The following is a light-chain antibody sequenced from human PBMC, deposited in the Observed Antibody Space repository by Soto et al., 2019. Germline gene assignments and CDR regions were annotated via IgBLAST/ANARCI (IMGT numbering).Light chain of an antibody. Sequence: DIQMTQSPSSLSASVGDTVSITCQASQHITNYLNWYQQKPGKAPKLLIYAASSLQSGVPSRFSGSGFGTDFTLTITSLQPVECATYYCQQVESYPSTFGGGPKVDI. V-gene: IGKV1-9*01. CDR1: QHITNY. CDR2: AAS. CDR3: QQVESYPST. J-gene: IGKJ4*01.